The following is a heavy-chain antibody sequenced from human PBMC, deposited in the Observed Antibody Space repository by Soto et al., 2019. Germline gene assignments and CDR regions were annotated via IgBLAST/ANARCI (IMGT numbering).Heavy chain of an antibody. J-gene: IGHJ4*02. CDR2: INAGNGNT. CDR1: GYTFTSYA. D-gene: IGHD6-19*01. CDR3: ARSSGLYYFDY. V-gene: IGHV1-3*01. Sequence: ASVKVSCKASGYTFTSYAMHWVRQAPGQRLEWMGWINAGNGNTKYSQKFQGRVTITRDTSASTAYMELSSLGSEDTAVYYCARSSGLYYFDYWGQRTLVTVSS.